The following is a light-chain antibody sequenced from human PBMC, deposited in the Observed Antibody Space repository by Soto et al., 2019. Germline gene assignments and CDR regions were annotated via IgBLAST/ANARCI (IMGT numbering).Light chain of an antibody. CDR2: GAS. CDR1: QSVSNNY. J-gene: IGKJ1*01. Sequence: EIVLTQSPGTLSLSPGXRATLSCGASQSVSNNYLAWYQQKPGQAPRLLIYGASNRATGIPDRFSGSGSGTDFTLTISRLEPEDFAVYYCQQYGSSGTFGQGTKVDI. CDR3: QQYGSSGT. V-gene: IGKV3-20*01.